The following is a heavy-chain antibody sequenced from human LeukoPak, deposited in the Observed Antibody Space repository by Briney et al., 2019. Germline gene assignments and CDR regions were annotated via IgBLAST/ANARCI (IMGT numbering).Heavy chain of an antibody. J-gene: IGHJ4*02. D-gene: IGHD3-22*01. CDR2: ISSRGSTI. Sequence: GGSLRLSCAASGFTFSDYYMSWIRQAPRKGLEWVSYISSRGSTIYYADSVKGRFTISRDNAKNSLYLQMNSLRAEDTAVYYCARDTFPNYYDSSGPTPILAYWGQGTLVTVSS. CDR3: ARDTFPNYYDSSGPTPILAY. V-gene: IGHV3-11*01. CDR1: GFTFSDYY.